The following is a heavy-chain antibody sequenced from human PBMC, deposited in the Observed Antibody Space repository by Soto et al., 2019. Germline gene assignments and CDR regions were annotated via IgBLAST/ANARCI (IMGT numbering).Heavy chain of an antibody. CDR2: ISYDGSNK. Sequence: GGSLSLSCAASGFTFSSYAMHWVRQAPGKGLEWVAVISYDGSNKYYADSVKGRFTISRDNSKNTLYLQMNSLRAEDTAVYYCARGPYRRHITMIVGTDYWGQGTLVTVSS. V-gene: IGHV3-30-3*01. D-gene: IGHD3-22*01. CDR1: GFTFSSYA. J-gene: IGHJ4*02. CDR3: ARGPYRRHITMIVGTDY.